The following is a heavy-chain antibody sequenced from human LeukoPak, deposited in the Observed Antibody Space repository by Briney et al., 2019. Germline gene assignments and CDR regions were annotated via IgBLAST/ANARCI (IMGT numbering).Heavy chain of an antibody. Sequence: PGGSLRLSCAASGFTFSSHGMHWVRQAPGKGLEWVAVIWYDGSNKYYADSVKGRFTISRDNSKNTLYLQMNSLRAEDTAVYYCARGKTSGIAVSKYFQHWGQGTLVTVSS. J-gene: IGHJ1*01. CDR3: ARGKTSGIAVSKYFQH. CDR1: GFTFSSHG. V-gene: IGHV3-33*01. CDR2: IWYDGSNK. D-gene: IGHD6-19*01.